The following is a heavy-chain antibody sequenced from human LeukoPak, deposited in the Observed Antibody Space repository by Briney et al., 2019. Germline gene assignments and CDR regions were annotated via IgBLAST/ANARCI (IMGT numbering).Heavy chain of an antibody. V-gene: IGHV3-11*01. CDR3: VRVKGGWLGEKTYDY. Sequence: GGSLRLSCAASGFTVSSNYMSWIRQTPGKGREWLAYISTSASSIDYADSVKGRFTVSRDNGKNSLFLQMNSLRAEDTAIYYCVRVKGGWLGEKTYDYLGQGTLVTVSP. CDR2: ISTSASSI. J-gene: IGHJ4*02. D-gene: IGHD5-24*01. CDR1: GFTVSSNY.